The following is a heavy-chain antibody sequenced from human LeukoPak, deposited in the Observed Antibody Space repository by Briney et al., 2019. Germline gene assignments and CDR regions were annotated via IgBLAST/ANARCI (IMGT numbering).Heavy chain of an antibody. D-gene: IGHD1-1*01. V-gene: IGHV3-23*01. CDR1: GFTLNNAW. CDR2: ISNSGDAT. CDR3: AKAPPYTKYFDY. Sequence: PGGSLRLSCAASGFTLNNAWMSWVRQAPGQGLEWVSTISNSGDATFYADAVKGRFTISRDNSKNTLYLQMYSLRAEDTAIYYCAKAPPYTKYFDYWGQGTLLTVSS. J-gene: IGHJ4*02.